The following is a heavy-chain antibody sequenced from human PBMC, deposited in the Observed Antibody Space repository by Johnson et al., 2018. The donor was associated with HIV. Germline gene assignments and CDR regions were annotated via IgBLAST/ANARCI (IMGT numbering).Heavy chain of an antibody. CDR1: GFTFSSYW. J-gene: IGHJ3*01. Sequence: VQLVESGGGLVQPGGSLRLSCVASGFTFSSYWMSWVRQAPGKGLEWVANIRQDGSATYSVNSVKGRFTISRDNAKSSLYVEMNSLRAEDTAVYHCARGAMTMTQKGAFDVWGQGTMVTVSS. CDR3: ARGAMTMTQKGAFDV. CDR2: IRQDGSAT. V-gene: IGHV3-7*01.